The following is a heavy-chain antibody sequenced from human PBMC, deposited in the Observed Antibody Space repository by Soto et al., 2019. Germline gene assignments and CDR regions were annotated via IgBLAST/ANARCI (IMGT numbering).Heavy chain of an antibody. V-gene: IGHV1-18*01. J-gene: IGHJ5*02. Sequence: ASVKVSCKASGYTFTSYGISWVRQASGQGLEWMGWISAYNGNTNYAQKLQGRVTMTTDTSTSTAYMELRSLRSDDTAVYYCARDSGYCSGGSCYSNNWFDPWGQGTLVTVSS. CDR2: ISAYNGNT. D-gene: IGHD2-15*01. CDR1: GYTFTSYG. CDR3: ARDSGYCSGGSCYSNNWFDP.